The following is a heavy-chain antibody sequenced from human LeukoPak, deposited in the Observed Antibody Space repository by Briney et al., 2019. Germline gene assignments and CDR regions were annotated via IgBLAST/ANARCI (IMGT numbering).Heavy chain of an antibody. Sequence: TSETLSLTCAVSGYSFSSSNWWGWIRQPPGKGLEWIGYIYYSGSTYYSPSLKSRVTMSVDTSKNQFSLKLSSVTAVDTAVYYCARLIRGYSGYDFGNWFDPWGQGTLVTVSS. CDR1: GYSFSSSNW. CDR3: ARLIRGYSGYDFGNWFDP. V-gene: IGHV4-28*01. J-gene: IGHJ5*02. D-gene: IGHD5-12*01. CDR2: IYYSGST.